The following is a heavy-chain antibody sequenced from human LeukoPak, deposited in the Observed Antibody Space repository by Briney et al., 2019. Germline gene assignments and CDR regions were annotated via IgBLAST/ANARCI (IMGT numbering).Heavy chain of an antibody. CDR3: ARGAAVPAASKSAGPPYYYYYMDV. CDR2: IYHSGST. D-gene: IGHD2-2*01. J-gene: IGHJ6*03. CDR1: GGSISSGGYY. Sequence: PSETLSLTCTVSGGSISSGGYYWSWIRQPPGKGLEWIGYIYHSGSTYYNPSLKSRVTISVDRSKNQFSLKLSSVTAADTAVYYCARGAAVPAASKSAGPPYYYYYMDVWGKGTTVTVSS. V-gene: IGHV4-30-2*01.